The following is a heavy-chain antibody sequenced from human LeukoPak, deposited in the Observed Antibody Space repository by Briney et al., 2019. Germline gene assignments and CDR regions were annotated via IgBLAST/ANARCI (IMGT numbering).Heavy chain of an antibody. CDR1: GFTFSNYF. CDR3: AREGFYGSGRGADFDY. D-gene: IGHD3-10*01. CDR2: ISSSSNII. J-gene: IGHJ4*02. Sequence: GGSLRLSCAASGFTFSNYFMNWVRQAPGKGLEWVSYISSSSNIIYYADSVKGRFIISRDNAKNSLFLQMNSLRDENTAVYYCAREGFYGSGRGADFDYWGQGTLVTVSS. V-gene: IGHV3-48*02.